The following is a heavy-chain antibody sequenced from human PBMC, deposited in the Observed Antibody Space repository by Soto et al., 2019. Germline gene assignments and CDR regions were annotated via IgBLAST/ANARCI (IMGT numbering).Heavy chain of an antibody. CDR3: ARHLLGGSVDY. CDR2: INHSGST. D-gene: IGHD1-26*01. Sequence: QVQLQQWGAGLLKPSETLSLTCAVYGGSFSGYYWSWIRQPPGKGLEWIGEINHSGSTNYNPSLKSRVTISVDTSKTQFSLKLSSVTAADTAVYYCARHLLGGSVDYWGQGTLVTVSS. V-gene: IGHV4-34*01. CDR1: GGSFSGYY. J-gene: IGHJ4*02.